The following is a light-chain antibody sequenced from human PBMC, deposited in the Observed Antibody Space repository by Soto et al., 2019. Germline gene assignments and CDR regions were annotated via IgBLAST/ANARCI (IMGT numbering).Light chain of an antibody. CDR2: LGS. CDR3: MQALQTPIT. J-gene: IGKJ5*01. CDR1: QSLLHSNGYNY. Sequence: DIVMTQSPLSLPVTPGEPASISCRSSQSLLHSNGYNYLDWYLQKPGQSPQLLIYLGSNRASGVPDRFSGSGSGTDFTLKISRVEAEDVGVYDCMQALQTPITFGHGTRLAIK. V-gene: IGKV2-28*01.